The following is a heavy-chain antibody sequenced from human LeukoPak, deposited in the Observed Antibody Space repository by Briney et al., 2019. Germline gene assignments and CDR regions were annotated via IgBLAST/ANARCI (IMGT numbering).Heavy chain of an antibody. Sequence: SQTLSLTCAISGDSASSNNVAWNWLRQSPSRGLEWLGRTYYKSKWSSEYEPSVKSRISINPDTSKNQFSLQLNSVTPEDTAVYYCARDDGWYRFDSWGQGTLVIVSS. V-gene: IGHV6-1*01. J-gene: IGHJ4*02. CDR2: TYYKSKWSS. CDR3: ARDDGWYRFDS. CDR1: GDSASSNNVA. D-gene: IGHD6-19*01.